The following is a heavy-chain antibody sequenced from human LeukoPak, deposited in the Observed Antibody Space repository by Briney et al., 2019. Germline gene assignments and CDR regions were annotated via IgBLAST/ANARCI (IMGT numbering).Heavy chain of an antibody. CDR1: GFTFSSYA. D-gene: IGHD6-19*01. Sequence: GGSLRLSCAASGFTFSSYAMSWVRQAPGQGLEWVLAIRGSGGGTYHADSVKGRFTISRDNSKNTLYLQMNSLRDEDTALYYCAKAGIGVVGYFDYWGQGTLVTVSS. J-gene: IGHJ4*02. V-gene: IGHV3-23*01. CDR3: AKAGIGVVGYFDY. CDR2: IRGSGGGT.